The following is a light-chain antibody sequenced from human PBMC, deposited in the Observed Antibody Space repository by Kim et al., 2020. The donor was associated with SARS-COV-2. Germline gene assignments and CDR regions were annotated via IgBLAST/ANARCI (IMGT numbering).Light chain of an antibody. CDR1: KLGNKY. Sequence: SYELTQPPSVSVSPGQTASITCSGDKLGNKYASWYQQKPGQSPLLVIYQDTKRPSGIPERFSGSNSGDTATLTISGTQAMDEADYYCQAWDTSSVVFGGGTQLTVL. CDR3: QAWDTSSVV. CDR2: QDT. J-gene: IGLJ2*01. V-gene: IGLV3-1*01.